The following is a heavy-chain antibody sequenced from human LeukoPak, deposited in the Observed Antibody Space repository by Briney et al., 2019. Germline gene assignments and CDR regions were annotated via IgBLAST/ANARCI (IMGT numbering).Heavy chain of an antibody. CDR1: GGSISSSSYY. J-gene: IGHJ4*02. Sequence: SETLSLTCTVSGGSISSSSYYWGWIRQPPGKGLEWIGSIYYSGSTYYNPSLKSRVTISVDTSKNQLSLKLSSVTAVDTAVYYCAGVAGAGRKDPKTAYSFDYWGQGTLVTVSS. CDR3: AGVAGAGRKDPKTAYSFDY. CDR2: IYYSGST. V-gene: IGHV4-39*07. D-gene: IGHD6-13*01.